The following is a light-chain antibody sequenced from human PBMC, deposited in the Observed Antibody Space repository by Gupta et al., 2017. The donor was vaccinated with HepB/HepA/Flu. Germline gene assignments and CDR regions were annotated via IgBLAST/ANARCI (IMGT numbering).Light chain of an antibody. J-gene: IGLJ1*01. CDR1: SSDVGAYKY. CDR2: DVT. V-gene: IGLV2-14*03. Sequence: QSALTQPASVSGSLGQSITISCSGTSSDVGAYKYVSWYQVHPGKAPKLIIYDVTYRPSGVSDRFSGSKSGNRASLTISGLQTEDEAVYYCYSYRRGITPSYVFGTGTEVTVL. CDR3: YSYRRGITPSYV.